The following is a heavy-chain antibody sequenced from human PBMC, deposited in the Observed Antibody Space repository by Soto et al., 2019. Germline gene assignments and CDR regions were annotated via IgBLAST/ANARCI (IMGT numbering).Heavy chain of an antibody. Sequence: QITLKESGPSLVKPTQTLTLTCTFSGFSLSTSGVGVGWIRQPPGKALEWLGIIFWDDDKRYSPSLKRRLTIPKDTSKNQLVLTMTNMDPVDAATYYCAHLPWKQLWPRAPVVYWGQGTPVTVSS. CDR1: GFSLSTSGVG. V-gene: IGHV2-5*02. D-gene: IGHD5-18*01. CDR2: IFWDDDK. J-gene: IGHJ4*02. CDR3: AHLPWKQLWPRAPVVY.